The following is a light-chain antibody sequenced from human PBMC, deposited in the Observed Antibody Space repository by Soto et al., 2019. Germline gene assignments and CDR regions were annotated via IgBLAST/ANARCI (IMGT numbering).Light chain of an antibody. CDR2: SVS. CDR3: ISYTVSSSYV. V-gene: IGLV2-14*01. J-gene: IGLJ1*01. Sequence: QSALTQRASVSGSPGQSITISCSGTSSDIGTYDRVAWFQQFPGKTPKLVIYSVSDRPSGVSYRFSGSKSGNTASLTISGLQADDEADYYCISYTVSSSYVFGTGTKVTVL. CDR1: SSDIGTYDR.